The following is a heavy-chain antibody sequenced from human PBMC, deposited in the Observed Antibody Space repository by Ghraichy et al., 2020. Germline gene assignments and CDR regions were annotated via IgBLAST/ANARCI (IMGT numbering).Heavy chain of an antibody. V-gene: IGHV3-30*14. CDR3: GRYDGAERRAFQY. D-gene: IGHD3-16*01. J-gene: IGHJ4*02. Sequence: GGSLRLSFAVSGLSINNFTLHWIRQAPGKGLQWVALITHNGDEKTYKYSVEVRFTISIDNHKGSLYLQMNRLTTDDTGVDYCGRYDGAERRAFQYWGQVALVTVSS. CDR2: ITHNGDEK. CDR1: GLSINNFT.